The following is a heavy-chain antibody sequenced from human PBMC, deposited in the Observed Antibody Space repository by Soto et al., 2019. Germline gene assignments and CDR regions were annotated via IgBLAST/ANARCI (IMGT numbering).Heavy chain of an antibody. CDR2: ISAGGDGT. CDR3: ADGGRYPYY. D-gene: IGHD1-26*01. Sequence: GGSLRLSCAASGFSFRSYAMGWVRQAPGKWLNWVSSISAGGDGTYYADSVKGRFTISRDNSKNTVYLQMTSLRADDTAVYYCADGGRYPYYWGPGXLVTVYS. V-gene: IGHV3-23*01. J-gene: IGHJ4*02. CDR1: GFSFRSYA.